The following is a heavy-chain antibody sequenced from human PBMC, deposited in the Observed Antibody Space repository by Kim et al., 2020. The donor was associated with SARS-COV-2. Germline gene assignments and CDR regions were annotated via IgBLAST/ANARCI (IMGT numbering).Heavy chain of an antibody. Sequence: GGSLRLSCAASGFTFDDYGMSWVRQAPGKGLEWVSGINWNGGSTGYADSVKGRFTISRDNAKNSLYLQMNSLRAEDTALYHCARAPSPGYIYSWFDPWGQGTLVTVSS. CDR1: GFTFDDYG. J-gene: IGHJ5*02. CDR2: INWNGGST. D-gene: IGHD5-18*01. V-gene: IGHV3-20*01. CDR3: ARAPSPGYIYSWFDP.